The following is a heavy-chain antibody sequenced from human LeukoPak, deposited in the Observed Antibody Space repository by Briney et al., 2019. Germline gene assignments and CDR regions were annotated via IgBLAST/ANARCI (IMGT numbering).Heavy chain of an antibody. Sequence: GSLRLSCAASGFTFSDYYMSWIRQPPGKGLEWIGEINHSGSTNYNPSLKSRVTISVDTSKNQFSLKLSSVTAADTAVYYCARLHYYDSSGYYWGQGTLVTVSS. V-gene: IGHV4-34*01. CDR3: ARLHYYDSSGYY. D-gene: IGHD3-22*01. CDR2: INHSGST. CDR1: GFTFSDYY. J-gene: IGHJ4*02.